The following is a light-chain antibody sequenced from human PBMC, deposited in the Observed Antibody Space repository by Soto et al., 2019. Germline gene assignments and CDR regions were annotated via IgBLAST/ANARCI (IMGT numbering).Light chain of an antibody. CDR1: QSVSSRY. J-gene: IGKJ5*01. CDR2: GAS. V-gene: IGKV3-20*01. Sequence: PGERVTLSCRASQSVSSRYLAWYQQRPGQAPRLLIYGASTRATGIPDRFSGSASGTDFTLTISRLEPEDFAVYYCQQYGTSPPRYTFGQGTRLEIK. CDR3: QQYGTSPPRYT.